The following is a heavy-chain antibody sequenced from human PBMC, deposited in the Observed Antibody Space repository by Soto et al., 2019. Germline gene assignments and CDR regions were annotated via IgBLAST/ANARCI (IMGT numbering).Heavy chain of an antibody. D-gene: IGHD5-18*01. V-gene: IGHV1-18*01. CDR1: GYSFTIYG. CDR3: GRCRTDSYAMDV. Sequence: GASVKVSCKASGYSFTIYGIGCVLQVPGQGPEWMGCISPYNGRTNYAQSVKGRVVMTTDISTNTVYLELRSLRSDDSAIYYCGRCRTDSYAMDVWGQGTTVTVSS. J-gene: IGHJ6*02. CDR2: ISPYNGRT.